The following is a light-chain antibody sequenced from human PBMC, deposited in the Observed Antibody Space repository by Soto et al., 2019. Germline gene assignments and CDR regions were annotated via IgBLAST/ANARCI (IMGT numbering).Light chain of an antibody. Sequence: QSVLTQPPSASGSPGQSVAISCTGTSSDVGGYNYVSWYQLHPGKAPKLMIYEVNMRPSGVPDRFSGSKSGNTASLTVSGLGAEDEADYYCSSYAGSNNYVFGTGTKVTVL. CDR3: SSYAGSNNYV. J-gene: IGLJ1*01. CDR2: EVN. CDR1: SSDVGGYNY. V-gene: IGLV2-8*01.